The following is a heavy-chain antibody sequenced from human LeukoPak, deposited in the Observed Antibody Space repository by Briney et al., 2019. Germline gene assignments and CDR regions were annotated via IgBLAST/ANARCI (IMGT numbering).Heavy chain of an antibody. CDR2: ISGSSSTI. Sequence: GGSLRLXCAASGFTFSSYEMNWGRQAPGKGLEWVSYISGSSSTIYYADSVKGRFTISRDNAKNSLYLQMNSLRAEDTAVYYCAREEYSRGWYPDYYYYMDVWGKGTTVTVSS. V-gene: IGHV3-48*03. J-gene: IGHJ6*03. CDR3: AREEYSRGWYPDYYYYMDV. D-gene: IGHD6-19*01. CDR1: GFTFSSYE.